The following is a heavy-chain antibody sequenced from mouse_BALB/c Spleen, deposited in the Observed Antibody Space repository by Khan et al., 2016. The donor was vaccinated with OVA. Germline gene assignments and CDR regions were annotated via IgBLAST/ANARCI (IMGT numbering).Heavy chain of an antibody. CDR2: ISDGGSYT. Sequence: EVELVESGGGLVKPGGSLKLSCAASGFTFSDYYMYWVRQTPEKRLEWVATISDGGSYTYYPDSVKGRFTISRDNAKNNLYMQMSSLKSETTAMYCCARGENWSFDYWGQGTTLTVSS. D-gene: IGHD4-1*01. V-gene: IGHV5-4*02. J-gene: IGHJ2*01. CDR1: GFTFSDYY. CDR3: ARGENWSFDY.